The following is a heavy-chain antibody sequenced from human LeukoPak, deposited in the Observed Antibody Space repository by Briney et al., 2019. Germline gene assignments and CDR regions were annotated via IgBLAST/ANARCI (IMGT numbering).Heavy chain of an antibody. V-gene: IGHV3-74*01. Sequence: GGSLRLSCAASGFTFGNSWVHWVRQAPGKGLVWVSLINADLSTATYADSVKGRFTISRDNARNTLSLQMNSLPIEDTAVYYCVVVVEPPDSDGFDVWGQGTMITVSS. CDR2: INADLSTA. J-gene: IGHJ3*01. CDR3: VVVVEPPDSDGFDV. CDR1: GFTFGNSW. D-gene: IGHD1-14*01.